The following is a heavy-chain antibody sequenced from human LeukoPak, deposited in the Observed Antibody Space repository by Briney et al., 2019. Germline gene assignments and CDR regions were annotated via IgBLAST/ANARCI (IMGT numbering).Heavy chain of an antibody. CDR1: GYTFTGYY. J-gene: IGHJ4*02. CDR3: ARARDGYESYFDY. CDR2: INPNSGGT. Sequence: LAASVKVSCKASGYTFTGYYMHWVRQAPGQGLEWMGWINPNSGGTNYAQKFQGRVTMTRDTSISTAYMELSRLRSDDTAVYYCARARDGYESYFDYWGQGTLVTVSS. D-gene: IGHD5-24*01. V-gene: IGHV1-2*03.